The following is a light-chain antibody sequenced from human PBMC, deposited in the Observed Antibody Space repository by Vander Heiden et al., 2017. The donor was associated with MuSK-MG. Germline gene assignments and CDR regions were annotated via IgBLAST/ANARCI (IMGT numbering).Light chain of an antibody. J-gene: IGKJ3*01. CDR1: QSISSY. CDR2: GAY. V-gene: IGKV1-39*01. CDR3: QRCESIPLT. Sequence: DIQMTQSPSSLSASVGDRVTITCRASQSISSYLDWYQQNPGKAPKLLIYGAYSLQSGVPSRFRASGSGTDFTLTISRVHPEHIATYYCQRCESIPLTFGHGTKVDIK.